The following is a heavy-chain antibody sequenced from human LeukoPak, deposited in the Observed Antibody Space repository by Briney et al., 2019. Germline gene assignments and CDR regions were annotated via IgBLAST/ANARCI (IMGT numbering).Heavy chain of an antibody. V-gene: IGHV1-69*13. Sequence: ASVKVSCKASGGTFSSYAISWVRQAPGQGLEWMGGIIPIFGTANYAQKFQGRVTITADESTSTAYMELSSLRSEDTAVYYCARYFSVNYDILTGYPYRYYYYGMGVWGQGTTVTVSS. CDR3: ARYFSVNYDILTGYPYRYYYYGMGV. D-gene: IGHD3-9*01. J-gene: IGHJ6*02. CDR2: IIPIFGTA. CDR1: GGTFSSYA.